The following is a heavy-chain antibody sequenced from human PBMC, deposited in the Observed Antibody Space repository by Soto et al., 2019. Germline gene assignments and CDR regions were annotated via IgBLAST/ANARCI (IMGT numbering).Heavy chain of an antibody. Sequence: PSETLSLTCTVSGGSISSYYWSWIRQPPGKGLEWIGYIYYSGSTNYNPPLKSRVTISVDTSKNQFSLKLSSVTAADTAVYYCARDMDTAMVTWGQGTLVTVSS. CDR1: GGSISSYY. J-gene: IGHJ5*02. D-gene: IGHD5-18*01. V-gene: IGHV4-59*01. CDR2: IYYSGST. CDR3: ARDMDTAMVT.